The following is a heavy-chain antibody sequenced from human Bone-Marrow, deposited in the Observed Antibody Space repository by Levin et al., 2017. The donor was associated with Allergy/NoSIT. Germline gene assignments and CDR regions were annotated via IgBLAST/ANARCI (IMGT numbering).Heavy chain of an antibody. Sequence: PSQTLSLTCGVSGGSLSGYYWTWIRQAPGKGLEWVGEIIDRGSTNYNPSLKSRVTMSIDTAKNQVSLKLRSVTAADSGVYYCARGKRIGEWSGDLFSYFSSGSDVWGHGTTVTVFS. CDR1: GGSLSGYY. V-gene: IGHV4-34*12. D-gene: IGHD3-10*01. CDR3: ARGKRIGEWSGDLFSYFSSGSDV. CDR2: IIDRGST. J-gene: IGHJ6*02.